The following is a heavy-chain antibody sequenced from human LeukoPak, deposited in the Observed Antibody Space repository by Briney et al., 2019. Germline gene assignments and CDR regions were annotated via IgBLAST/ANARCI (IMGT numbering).Heavy chain of an antibody. Sequence: GGSLRLSCAASGFTFSSYAMHWVRQASGTGLEWVARIRSKANTYAASYAASVKGRFTISRDDSKNTASLQMNSLKTEDTAVYYCMARGDSYGLFDYWGHGTLVTVSS. V-gene: IGHV3-73*01. J-gene: IGHJ4*01. CDR2: IRSKANTYAA. D-gene: IGHD5-18*01. CDR1: GFTFSSYA. CDR3: MARGDSYGLFDY.